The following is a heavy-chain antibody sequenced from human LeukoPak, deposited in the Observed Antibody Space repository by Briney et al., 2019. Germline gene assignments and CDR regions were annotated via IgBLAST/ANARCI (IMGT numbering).Heavy chain of an antibody. CDR2: INPNSGGT. J-gene: IGHJ4*02. D-gene: IGHD1-14*01. V-gene: IGHV1-2*02. CDR1: GYSFTGYY. CDR3: ATEGGPGLDF. Sequence: ASVKVSCKASGYSFTGYYMHWVRQAPGQGLEWMGWINPNSGGTNYAQKFQGRVTTTRDTSISTVYMELSSLRSDDAAVYFCATEGGPGLDFWGQGTLVTVSS.